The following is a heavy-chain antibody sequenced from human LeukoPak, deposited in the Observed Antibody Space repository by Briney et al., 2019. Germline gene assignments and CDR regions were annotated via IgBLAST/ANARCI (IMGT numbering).Heavy chain of an antibody. CDR1: GYTFTSYG. J-gene: IGHJ3*02. Sequence: ASVTVSCMASGYTFTSYGIRWLRQAPGQGLEWMGWISAYNGNTNYAQKLQGRVTMTTDTSTSTAYMELRSLRSDDTAVYYCASSVGATFDIWGQGTMVTVSS. CDR2: ISAYNGNT. V-gene: IGHV1-18*01. CDR3: ASSVGATFDI. D-gene: IGHD1-26*01.